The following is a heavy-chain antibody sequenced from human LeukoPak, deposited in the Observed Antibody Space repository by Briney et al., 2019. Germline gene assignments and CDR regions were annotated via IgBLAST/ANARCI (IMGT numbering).Heavy chain of an antibody. V-gene: IGHV3-30*02. CDR1: GFTFSSYG. D-gene: IGHD3-3*01. J-gene: IGHJ6*03. CDR3: AKDDLKRYDFWSGYNYYYMDV. CDR2: IRYDGSNE. Sequence: GGSLRLSCAASGFTFSSYGMHWVRQAPGKGLEWVAFIRYDGSNEYYADSVKGRFTISRDNSKNTLYLQMNSLRAEDTAVYYCAKDDLKRYDFWSGYNYYYMDVWGKGTTVTVSS.